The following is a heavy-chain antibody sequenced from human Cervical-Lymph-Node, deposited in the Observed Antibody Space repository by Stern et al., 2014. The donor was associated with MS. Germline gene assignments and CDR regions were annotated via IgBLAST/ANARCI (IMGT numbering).Heavy chain of an antibody. CDR2: INPNSGGT. J-gene: IGHJ4*02. CDR1: GYTFTGYY. D-gene: IGHD4-17*01. CDR3: AREDYGDTQYYFDY. Sequence: VQLVESVAEVKKPGASVKVSCKASGYTFTGYYMHWVRQAPGQGLEWMGWINPNSGGTNYAQKFQGWVTMTRDTSISTAYMELSRLRSDDTAVYYCAREDYGDTQYYFDYWGQGTLVTVSS. V-gene: IGHV1-2*04.